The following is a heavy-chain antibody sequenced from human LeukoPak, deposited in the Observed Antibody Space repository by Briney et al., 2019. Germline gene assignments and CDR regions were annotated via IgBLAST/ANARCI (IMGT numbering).Heavy chain of an antibody. V-gene: IGHV3-23*01. Sequence: PGGSLRLSCAASGFTFSSYAMSWVRQAPGKGLEWVSAISGSGGSTYYADSVKGRFTISRDNSKNTLYPQMNSLRAEDTAVYYCAKDARGRYYYDSSGYPGSAFDIWGQGTMVTVSS. J-gene: IGHJ3*02. CDR1: GFTFSSYA. CDR2: ISGSGGST. CDR3: AKDARGRYYYDSSGYPGSAFDI. D-gene: IGHD3-22*01.